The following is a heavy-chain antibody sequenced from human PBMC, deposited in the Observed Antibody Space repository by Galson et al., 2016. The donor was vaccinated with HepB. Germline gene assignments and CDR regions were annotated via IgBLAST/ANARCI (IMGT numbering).Heavy chain of an antibody. CDR1: GFSLSTSAMR. Sequence: PALVKPTQTLTLTCTFSGFSLSTSAMRVSWIRQPPGKALEWLARIDWDEDRFYSTSLKTRLTISKDTSRNQVVLRMTNMDPVDTATYYCAGWVRATRGLLDIWGQGTMVTVSS. D-gene: IGHD1-26*01. V-gene: IGHV2-70*04. CDR3: AGWVRATRGLLDI. J-gene: IGHJ3*02. CDR2: IDWDEDR.